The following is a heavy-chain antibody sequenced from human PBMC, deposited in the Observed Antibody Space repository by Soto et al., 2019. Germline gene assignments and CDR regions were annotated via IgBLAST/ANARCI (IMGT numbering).Heavy chain of an antibody. CDR2: INPTFGDT. Sequence: QVRLVQSGAEVKEPGDSVRVSCEASGYTFTAYHIHWVRQAPGQGLEWMGWINPTFGDTGYAQDFQGRVSMPSDMSISTVYMELSRLTSDDTAIYYYGRGSGNGHGVWGKGTTVTVFS. CDR3: GRGSGNGHGV. J-gene: IGHJ6*04. V-gene: IGHV1-2*02. CDR1: GYTFTAYH. D-gene: IGHD6-25*01.